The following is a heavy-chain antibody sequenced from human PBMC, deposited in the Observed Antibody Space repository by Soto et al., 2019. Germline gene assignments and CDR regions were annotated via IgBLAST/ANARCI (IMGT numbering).Heavy chain of an antibody. CDR2: IKKDGSEK. CDR1: GFTFSSYW. V-gene: IGHV3-7*01. Sequence: GGSLRLSCAASGFTFSSYWMSWVRQAPGKGLEWVANIKKDGSEKYYVDSVKGRFTISRDNAKNSLYLQMNSLRADDTDVYYCAREGYSSSSVWFDPWGQGTLVTVSS. J-gene: IGHJ5*02. D-gene: IGHD6-6*01. CDR3: AREGYSSSSVWFDP.